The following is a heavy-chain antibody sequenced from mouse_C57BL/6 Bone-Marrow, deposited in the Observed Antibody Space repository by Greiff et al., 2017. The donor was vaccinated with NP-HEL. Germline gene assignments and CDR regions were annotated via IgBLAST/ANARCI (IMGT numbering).Heavy chain of an antibody. CDR1: GFNIKDDY. D-gene: IGHD2-3*01. Sequence: EVQLQQSGAELVRPGASVKLSCTASGFNIKDDYMHWVKQRPEQGLEWIGWIDPENGDTEYASKFQGKATITADTSSNTAYLQLSSLTSEDTAVYYCTCLCRRGFYAMDYWGQGTSVTVSS. V-gene: IGHV14-4*01. CDR3: TCLCRRGFYAMDY. J-gene: IGHJ4*01. CDR2: IDPENGDT.